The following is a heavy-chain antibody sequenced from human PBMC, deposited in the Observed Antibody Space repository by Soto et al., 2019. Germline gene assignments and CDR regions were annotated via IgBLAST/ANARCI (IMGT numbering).Heavy chain of an antibody. V-gene: IGHV1-69*13. CDR2: IIPVFGTA. CDR3: ARGDATKVVVTTYYAMDV. CDR1: GGSLSNYG. J-gene: IGHJ6*02. Sequence: SVKVSCKASGGSLSNYGISWVRQAPGQGLEWMGGIIPVFGTANYAQKFQGRVTITADESTSIVYMDVTSLRSEDTAVYYCARGDATKVVVTTYYAMDVWGQGTTVTVSS. D-gene: IGHD3-9*01.